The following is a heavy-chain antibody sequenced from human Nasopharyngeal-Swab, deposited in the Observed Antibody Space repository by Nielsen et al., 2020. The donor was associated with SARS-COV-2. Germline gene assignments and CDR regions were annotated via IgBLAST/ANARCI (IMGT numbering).Heavy chain of an antibody. CDR1: GFTLNIYA. CDR2: ISASGGST. D-gene: IGHD3-10*01. V-gene: IGHV3-23*01. Sequence: GESLKISCIASGFTLNIYAMAWVRRTPGRGLQWVSGISASGGSTYYTDSVKGRFAVSRDNSRNTLYLQMHSLRVEDTALYYCAKDDVVRGDAFDIWGQGTMVTVSS. CDR3: AKDDVVRGDAFDI. J-gene: IGHJ3*02.